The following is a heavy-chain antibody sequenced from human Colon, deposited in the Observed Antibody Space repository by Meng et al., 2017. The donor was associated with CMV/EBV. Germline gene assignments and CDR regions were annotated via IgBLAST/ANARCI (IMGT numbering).Heavy chain of an antibody. V-gene: IGHV3-21*01. D-gene: IGHD5-18*01. Sequence: GESLKISCAASGFTFTTFWMTWVRQAPGKGLEWVSSISSRSTYISYADSLKGRFTISRDNAKNSVYLQMNSLRVEDTAVYYCARDRGHNNGYAFDYWGQGTLVTVSS. J-gene: IGHJ4*02. CDR1: GFTFTTFW. CDR2: ISSRSTYI. CDR3: ARDRGHNNGYAFDY.